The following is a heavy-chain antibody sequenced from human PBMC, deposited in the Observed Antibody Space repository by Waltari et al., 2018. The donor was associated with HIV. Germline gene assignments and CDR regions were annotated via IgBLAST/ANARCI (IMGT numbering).Heavy chain of an antibody. CDR3: ASGPRIFGVAKTFDY. CDR2: IDYSVGS. CDR1: GGSISRSSYY. J-gene: IGHJ4*02. V-gene: IGHV4-39*01. D-gene: IGHD3-3*01. Sequence: QLRLQESGPGLVKPSETLSLTCTVSGGSISRSSYYWGWIRQPPGKGLEWIGSIDYSVGSYYNPSLRSRVTISVDTSKNQFSLKLSSVTAADTAVYYCASGPRIFGVAKTFDYWGQGTLVTVSS.